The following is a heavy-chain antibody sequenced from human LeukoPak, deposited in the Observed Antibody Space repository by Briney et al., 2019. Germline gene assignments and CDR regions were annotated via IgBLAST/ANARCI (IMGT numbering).Heavy chain of an antibody. J-gene: IGHJ4*02. D-gene: IGHD4/OR15-4a*01. Sequence: PGGSLRLSCAASGITFSTYAVSWVRQAPGRGLEWVSFIYSDNTHYSDSVKGRFTISRDNSKNTLYLQMNSLRAEDTAVYYCARRAGAYSHPYDYWGQGTLVTVSS. CDR2: IYSDNT. CDR3: ARRAGAYSHPYDY. CDR1: GITFSTYA. V-gene: IGHV3-53*01.